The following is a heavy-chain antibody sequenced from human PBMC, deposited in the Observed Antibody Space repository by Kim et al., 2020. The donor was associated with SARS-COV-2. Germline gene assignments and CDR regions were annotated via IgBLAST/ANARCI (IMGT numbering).Heavy chain of an antibody. V-gene: IGHV4-59*01. J-gene: IGHJ2*01. D-gene: IGHD3-22*01. CDR3: ARDQGSYYDSRKKRGGDWYFDL. CDR1: GGSISSYY. Sequence: SETLSLTCTVSGGSISSYYWSWIRQPPGKGLEWIGYIYYSGSTNYNPSLKSRVTISVDTSKNQFSLKLSSVTAADTAVYYCARDQGSYYDSRKKRGGDWYFDLWGRGTLVTVSS. CDR2: IYYSGST.